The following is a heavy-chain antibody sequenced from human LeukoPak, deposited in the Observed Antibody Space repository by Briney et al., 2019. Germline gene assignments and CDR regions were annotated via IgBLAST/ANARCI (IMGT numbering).Heavy chain of an antibody. CDR2: ISYDGSNK. D-gene: IGHD2-21*01. CDR3: ATGPYSFDY. CDR1: GFTFSSYG. Sequence: PGGSLRLSCAASGFTFSSYGMHWVRQDPGKGLEWVAVISYDGSNKYYADSVKGRFTISRDNSKNTLYLQMNSLRAEDTAVYYCATGPYSFDYWGQGTLVTVSS. V-gene: IGHV3-30*03. J-gene: IGHJ4*02.